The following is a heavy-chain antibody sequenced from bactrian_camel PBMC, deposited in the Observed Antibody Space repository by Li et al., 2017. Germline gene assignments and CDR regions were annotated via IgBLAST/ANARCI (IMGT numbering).Heavy chain of an antibody. D-gene: IGHD8*01. V-gene: IGHV3S53*01. CDR2: IDRDGST. Sequence: VQLVESGGGSVQPGGSLSLSCAASQDHYNIRCMGWFRQVPGALREGVATIDRDGSTSYADSVKGRFTISRDNAKNTVYLQMNGLKPEDTAMYYCATGGLPGCGYCSGDVCQKIFADWGQGTQVTVS. J-gene: IGHJ4*01. CDR3: ATGGLPGCGYCSGDVCQKIFAD. CDR1: QDHYNIRC.